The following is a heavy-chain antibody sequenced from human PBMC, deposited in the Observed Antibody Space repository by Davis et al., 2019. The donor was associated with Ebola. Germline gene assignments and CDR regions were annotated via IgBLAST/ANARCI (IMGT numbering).Heavy chain of an antibody. V-gene: IGHV3-48*02. CDR2: ISRGASTI. Sequence: GGSLRLSCAASGFTFSSYSMNWVRQTPGKGLEWVSYISRGASTIYYADSVKGRFAISRDNAKNSLYLQMNSLTDEDTAVYYCARDLGSTYYGAYFDYWGQGTLVTVSA. CDR3: ARDLGSTYYGAYFDY. J-gene: IGHJ4*02. D-gene: IGHD1-26*01. CDR1: GFTFSSYS.